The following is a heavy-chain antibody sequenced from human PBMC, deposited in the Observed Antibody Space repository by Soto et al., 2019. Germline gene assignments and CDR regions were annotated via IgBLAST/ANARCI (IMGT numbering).Heavy chain of an antibody. Sequence: QVQLVESGGGVVQPGRALRLSCAASVFTFSSYAMHWVRQAPGKWLEWVAVISYYGSNKYYADSVKGRFTSSIDNSTNTLYLQMNSLRAEDTAVYYCAREPPLIRIPDYWGQGTLVTVSS. V-gene: IGHV3-30-3*01. J-gene: IGHJ4*02. CDR3: AREPPLIRIPDY. CDR2: ISYYGSNK. CDR1: VFTFSSYA. D-gene: IGHD2-21*01.